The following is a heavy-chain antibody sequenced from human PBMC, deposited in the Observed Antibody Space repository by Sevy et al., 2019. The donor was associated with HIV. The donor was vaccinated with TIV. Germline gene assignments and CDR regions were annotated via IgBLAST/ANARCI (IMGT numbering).Heavy chain of an antibody. D-gene: IGHD5-18*01. Sequence: GGSLRLSCAASGFTFSSYGMHWVRQTPGKGLEWVAVIWYDGSNKYYGDSVKGRFTIYRDNSKNTLWLQMNSLRPKDTAVYYCARDREETAMSFNWFDPWGQGTLVTVSS. CDR1: GFTFSSYG. CDR3: ARDREETAMSFNWFDP. V-gene: IGHV3-33*01. J-gene: IGHJ5*02. CDR2: IWYDGSNK.